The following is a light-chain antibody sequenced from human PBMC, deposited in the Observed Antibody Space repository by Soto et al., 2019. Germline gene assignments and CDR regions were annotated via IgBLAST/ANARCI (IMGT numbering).Light chain of an antibody. CDR2: DNN. J-gene: IGLJ2*01. CDR3: GTWDSSLSVGV. V-gene: IGLV1-51*01. Sequence: QSVLTQPPSVSEAPGQKVTISCSGRSSNIGNNYVSWYQQLPGTAPKLLIYDNNKRPSGIPDRFSGSKSGTSATLGITGLQTGDEADYYCGTWDSSLSVGVFGGGTKGTV. CDR1: SSNIGNNY.